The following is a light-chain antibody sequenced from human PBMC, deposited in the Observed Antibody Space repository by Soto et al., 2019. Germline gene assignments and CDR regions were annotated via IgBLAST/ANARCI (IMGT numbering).Light chain of an antibody. CDR3: AAWDDSLSAHVV. CDR1: SSNIGSNY. V-gene: IGLV1-47*01. J-gene: IGLJ2*01. CDR2: RNN. Sequence: QPVLTQPPSASGTPGQRVTISCSGSSSNIGSNYVYWYQQLPGTAPKLLIYRNNQRPSGVPDRFSGSKSGTSASLAISGLRSEDEADYYCAAWDDSLSAHVVFGGATQLSVL.